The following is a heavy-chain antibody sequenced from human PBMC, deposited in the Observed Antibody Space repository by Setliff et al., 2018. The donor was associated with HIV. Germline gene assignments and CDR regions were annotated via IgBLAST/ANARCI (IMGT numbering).Heavy chain of an antibody. CDR1: GFTFSRYW. V-gene: IGHV3-7*03. D-gene: IGHD1-1*01. CDR2: IKQDESEK. Sequence: GGSLRLSCAASGFTFSRYWMGWVRQAPGKGLEWVANIKQDESEKYYVDSVKGRFTISRDNAKNSLYLQMNSLRAEDTAVYYCARLDDGQCNTFNCRDFDYWGRGTLVTVSS. CDR3: ARLDDGQCNTFNCRDFDY. J-gene: IGHJ4*02.